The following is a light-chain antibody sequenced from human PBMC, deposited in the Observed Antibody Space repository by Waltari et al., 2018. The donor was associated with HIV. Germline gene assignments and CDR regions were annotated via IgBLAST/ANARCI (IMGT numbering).Light chain of an antibody. CDR2: NTD. CDR1: SSHIGTNS. V-gene: IGLV1-44*01. Sequence: QSLLTQSPSTSATPGQRVTISCSGSSSHIGTNSVHWYQQLPGTAPSLLIYNTDQRPSGVPDRISGSRSGTSASLDISGVQSEDEADYYCATWDDSLNAYVFASGTKVNVL. J-gene: IGLJ1*01. CDR3: ATWDDSLNAYV.